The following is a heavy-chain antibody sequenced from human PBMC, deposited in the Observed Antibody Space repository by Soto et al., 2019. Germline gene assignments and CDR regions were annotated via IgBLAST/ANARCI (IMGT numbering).Heavy chain of an antibody. J-gene: IGHJ3*02. CDR3: ARFTTVTNGTTFDI. V-gene: IGHV4-34*01. CDR1: GGSFSGYY. CDR2: INHSGST. Sequence: SETLSLTCAVYGGSFSGYYWSWIRQPPGKGLEWIGEINHSGSTNYNPSLKSRVTISVDTSKNQFSLKLSSVTAADTAVYYCARFTTVTNGTTFDIWGQGTMVTVSS. D-gene: IGHD4-17*01.